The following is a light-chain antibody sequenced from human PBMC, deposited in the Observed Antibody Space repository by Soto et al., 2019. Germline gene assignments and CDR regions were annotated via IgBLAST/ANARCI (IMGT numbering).Light chain of an antibody. J-gene: IGKJ2*01. CDR1: QSISSTY. CDR3: QQYFGSLYT. V-gene: IGKV3-20*01. CDR2: AAS. Sequence: SVLTQSPGTLSLFPGEGATLSCRTSQSISSTYLAWYQQRPGQAPRLLIYAASSRATGIPDRFSGSGSGTDFTLTISRLEPEDFAVYYCQQYFGSLYTFGQGTKLEI.